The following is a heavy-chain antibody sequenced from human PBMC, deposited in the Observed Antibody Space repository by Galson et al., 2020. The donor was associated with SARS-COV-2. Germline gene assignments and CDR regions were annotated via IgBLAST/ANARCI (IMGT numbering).Heavy chain of an antibody. Sequence: GGSLRLSCAASGFTFSSNTMTWVRQAPGKGLEWVSSIGYSSSHIYYADSVKGRFTISRDNAKNSLYLQMNILRAEDTAIYYCARLSGAYSNYFDSWGQGTLVTVSS. CDR1: GFTFSSNT. D-gene: IGHD1-26*01. J-gene: IGHJ4*02. CDR2: IGYSSSHI. CDR3: ARLSGAYSNYFDS. V-gene: IGHV3-21*01.